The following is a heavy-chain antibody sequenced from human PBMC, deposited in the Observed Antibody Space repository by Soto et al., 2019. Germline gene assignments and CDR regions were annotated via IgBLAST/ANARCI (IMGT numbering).Heavy chain of an antibody. CDR3: TRGGVTGTTWFDY. CDR1: GFSFSDHY. D-gene: IGHD1-20*01. J-gene: IGHJ5*01. CDR2: IRNKANSYTT. V-gene: IGHV3-72*01. Sequence: RLSCAASGFSFSDHYMDWVRQAPGKGLEWVGRIRNKANSYTTEYAVSVTGRFTISRDDSKNSLYLQMHSLKTEDTAVYYCTRGGVTGTTWFDYWGQGTLVTVSS.